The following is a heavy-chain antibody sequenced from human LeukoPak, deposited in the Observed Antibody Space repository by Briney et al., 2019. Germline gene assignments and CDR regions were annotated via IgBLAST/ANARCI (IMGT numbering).Heavy chain of an antibody. CDR2: IYYSGST. CDR1: GGSISSYY. CDR3: ARDAYSHQT. J-gene: IGHJ3*01. D-gene: IGHD5-18*01. V-gene: IGHV4-59*01. Sequence: SETLSLTCTVSGGSISSYYWSWIRQPPGKGLEWIGYIYYSGSTNYNPSLESRVTISVDTSKNQFSLKLSSVTAADTAVYYCARDAYSHQTWGQGTMVTVSS.